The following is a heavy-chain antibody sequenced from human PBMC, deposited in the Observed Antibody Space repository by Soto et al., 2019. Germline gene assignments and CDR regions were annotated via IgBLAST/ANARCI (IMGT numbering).Heavy chain of an antibody. CDR2: IYYSGST. V-gene: IGHV4-30-4*01. D-gene: IGHD3-3*01. Sequence: SETLSLTCTVSGGSISSGDYYWSWIRQPPGKGLEWIGYIYYSGSTYYNPSLKSRVTISVDTSKNQFSLKLSSVTAADTAVYYCARDSPGSDYDFWSGSPASYGMDVWGQGTTVTVSS. J-gene: IGHJ6*02. CDR3: ARDSPGSDYDFWSGSPASYGMDV. CDR1: GGSISSGDYY.